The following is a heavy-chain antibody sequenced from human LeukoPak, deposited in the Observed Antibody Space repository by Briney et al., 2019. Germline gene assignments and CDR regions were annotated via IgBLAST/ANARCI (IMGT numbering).Heavy chain of an antibody. CDR3: ASTVTIFGVVSPIWDYYYYMDV. V-gene: IGHV3-21*04. CDR2: ISSSSSYI. Sequence: PGGSLRLSCAASGFTFSSYSMNWVRQAPGKGLEWVSSISSSSSYIYYTDSVKGRFTISRDNAKNSLYLQMNSLRAEDTAVYYCASTVTIFGVVSPIWDYYYYMDVWGEGTTVTVSS. D-gene: IGHD3-3*01. J-gene: IGHJ6*03. CDR1: GFTFSSYS.